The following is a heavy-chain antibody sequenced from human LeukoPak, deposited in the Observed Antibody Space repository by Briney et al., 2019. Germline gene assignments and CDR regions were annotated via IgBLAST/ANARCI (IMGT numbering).Heavy chain of an antibody. J-gene: IGHJ4*02. V-gene: IGHV3-21*04. CDR1: GFTFSSYN. CDR2: ISYTGTYI. Sequence: GGSLRLSCAASGFTFSSYNMNWIRQAPGKGLEWVSSISYTGTYIYYADSVKGRFTISRDNAQNSLYLQMNSLRAEDTAIYYCVRDRGTYRPIDYWGQGTLVTVSS. D-gene: IGHD1-26*01. CDR3: VRDRGTYRPIDY.